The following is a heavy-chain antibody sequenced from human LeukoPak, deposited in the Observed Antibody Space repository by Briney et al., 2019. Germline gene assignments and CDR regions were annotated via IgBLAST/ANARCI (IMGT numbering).Heavy chain of an antibody. CDR2: ISYDGSNK. D-gene: IGHD3-3*01. CDR3: AKDREHDFWSGYDYYGMDV. J-gene: IGHJ6*02. CDR1: GFTFSSYG. V-gene: IGHV3-30*18. Sequence: GGSLRLSCAAPGFTFSSYGMHWVRQAPGKGLEWVAVISYDGSNKYYTDSVKGRFTISRDNSKNTLYLQMNSLRAEDTAVYYCAKDREHDFWSGYDYYGMDVWGQGTTVTVSS.